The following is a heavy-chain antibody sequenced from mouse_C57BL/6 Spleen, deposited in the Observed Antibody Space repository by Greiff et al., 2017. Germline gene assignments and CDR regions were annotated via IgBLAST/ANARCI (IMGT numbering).Heavy chain of an antibody. Sequence: VQLQQPGAELVRPGTSVKLSCKASGYNFTSYWMHWVTQRPGQGLEWIGVLGTSDSYTNYHQKFKGKATLTVDTASSTAYMQLSSLTSEDSAVYYCARRSYDSYYAMDYWGQGTSVTVSS. CDR3: ARRSYDSYYAMDY. V-gene: IGHV1-59*01. J-gene: IGHJ4*01. D-gene: IGHD2-4*01. CDR1: GYNFTSYW. CDR2: LGTSDSYT.